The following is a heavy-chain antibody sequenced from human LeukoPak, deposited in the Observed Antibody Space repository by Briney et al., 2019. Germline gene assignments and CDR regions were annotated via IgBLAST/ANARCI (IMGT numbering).Heavy chain of an antibody. J-gene: IGHJ4*02. D-gene: IGHD6-6*01. V-gene: IGHV3-74*01. Sequence: GGSLRLSCIATGFSFSGHWMHWARQLPGKGLVWVSRISPTGSTTSYADSVKGRFTVSRDNAKNTLYLQVNNLRAEDTAVYYCARGPNSNWSGLDFWGQGILLTVSS. CDR3: ARGPNSNWSGLDF. CDR1: GFSFSGHW. CDR2: ISPTGSTT.